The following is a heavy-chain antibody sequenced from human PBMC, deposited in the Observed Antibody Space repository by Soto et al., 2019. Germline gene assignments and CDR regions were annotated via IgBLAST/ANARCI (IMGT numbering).Heavy chain of an antibody. CDR2: FGGRSTST. D-gene: IGHD2-21*02. J-gene: IGHJ3*02. CDR3: AKGIDCGADCHSYDTFDI. Sequence: EMHLLESGGGLVQPGGSLGLSCVASGFTVNNTAMTWVRQTPGGGLEGVSAFGGRSTSTYYAGSVKGRFTISKDNAKNTLYLQMNSLRAEDTAVYYCAKGIDCGADCHSYDTFDIWGQGTVVTVSS. CDR1: GFTVNNTA. V-gene: IGHV3-23*01.